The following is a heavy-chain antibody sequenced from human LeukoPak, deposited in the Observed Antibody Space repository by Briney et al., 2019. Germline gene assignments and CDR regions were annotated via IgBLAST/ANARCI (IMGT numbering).Heavy chain of an antibody. J-gene: IGHJ4*02. CDR3: ANDLFGYFDY. Sequence: GGSLRLSCVASGFTFSSYSMKWVRQAPGKGLEWVSSISSSSSYIDYADSVKGRFTISRDNAKNSLYLQMNSLRAEDTAVYYCANDLFGYFDYWGQGTLVTVSS. CDR1: GFTFSSYS. D-gene: IGHD3-10*01. V-gene: IGHV3-21*04. CDR2: ISSSSSYI.